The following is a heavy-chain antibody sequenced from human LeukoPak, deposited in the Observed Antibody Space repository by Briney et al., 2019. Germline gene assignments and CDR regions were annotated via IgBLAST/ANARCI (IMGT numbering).Heavy chain of an antibody. V-gene: IGHV4-39*01. CDR3: ASEPGMTPKFDY. J-gene: IGHJ4*02. CDR2: IYYSGST. CDR1: GGSISSSSYY. D-gene: IGHD1-14*01. Sequence: SETLSLTCTVSGGSISSSSYYWGWIRQPPGKGLEWIGGIYYSGSTYYNPSLKSRVTISVDTSKNQFSLKLSSVTAADTAVYYCASEPGMTPKFDYWGQGTLVTVSS.